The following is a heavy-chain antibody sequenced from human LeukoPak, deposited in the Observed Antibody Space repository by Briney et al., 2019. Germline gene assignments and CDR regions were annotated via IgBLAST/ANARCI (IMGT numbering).Heavy chain of an antibody. D-gene: IGHD5-12*01. CDR2: IIPILGKA. Sequence: SVKVSCKASGDTFSSYAISWVRQAPGKGLEWMGRIIPILGKANYAQKFQGRVTITADKSTSTAYMELSSLRSEDTAVYYCADLSGHGFDYWGQGTLVTVSS. V-gene: IGHV1-69*04. CDR3: ADLSGHGFDY. CDR1: GDTFSSYA. J-gene: IGHJ4*02.